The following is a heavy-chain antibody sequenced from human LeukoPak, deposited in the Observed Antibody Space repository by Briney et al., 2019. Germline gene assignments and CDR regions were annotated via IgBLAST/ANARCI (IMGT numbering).Heavy chain of an antibody. CDR3: AIQGGGSVDY. J-gene: IGHJ4*02. D-gene: IGHD2-15*01. CDR2: MNPNSGNT. V-gene: IGHV1-8*02. Sequence: ASVKVSCKASGYTFTSYYMHWVRQATGQGLEWMGWMNPNSGNTGYAQKFQGRVTMTRNTSISTAYMELSSLRSEDTAVYYCAIQGGGSVDYWGQGTLVTVSS. CDR1: GYTFTSYY.